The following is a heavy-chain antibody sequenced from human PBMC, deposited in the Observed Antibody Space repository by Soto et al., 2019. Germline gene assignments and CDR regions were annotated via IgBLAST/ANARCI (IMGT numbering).Heavy chain of an antibody. CDR1: GFTFSSYG. CDR2: IWYDGSNK. CDR3: ARVTSYYDSSPAPFDY. J-gene: IGHJ4*02. Sequence: PGGSLRLSCAASGFTFSSYGMHWVRQAPGKGLEWVAVIWYDGSNKYYADSVKGRFTISRDNSKNTLYLQMNSLRAEDTAVYYCARVTSYYDSSPAPFDYWGQGTLVTVSS. D-gene: IGHD3-22*01. V-gene: IGHV3-33*01.